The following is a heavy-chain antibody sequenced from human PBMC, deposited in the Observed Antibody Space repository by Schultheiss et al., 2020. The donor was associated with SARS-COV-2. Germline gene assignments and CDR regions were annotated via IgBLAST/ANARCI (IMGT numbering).Heavy chain of an antibody. V-gene: IGHV1-69*01. J-gene: IGHJ4*02. Sequence: GGSLRLSCKASGGTFSSYAISWVRQAPGQGLEWMGGIIPIFGTANYAQKFQGRVTITADESTSTAYMELSSLRSEDTAVYYCARESYGSGSSDYWGQGTLVTVSS. D-gene: IGHD3-10*01. CDR2: IIPIFGTA. CDR3: ARESYGSGSSDY. CDR1: GGTFSSYA.